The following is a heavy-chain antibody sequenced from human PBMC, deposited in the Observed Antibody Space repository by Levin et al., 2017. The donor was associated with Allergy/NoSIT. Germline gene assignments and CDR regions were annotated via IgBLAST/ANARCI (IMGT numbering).Heavy chain of an antibody. V-gene: IGHV4-31*03. CDR3: ASETGYDLDQ. CDR2: IYYSGNT. D-gene: IGHD5-12*01. CDR1: GGSISSGGYY. Sequence: SQTLSLTCTVSGGSISSGGYYWSWIRQHPGKGLEWIGYIYYSGNTYYNPSLKRRGTISVDTSKNQFSLKLSTVTAADTAVYYCASETGYDLDQWGPGTMVTVSS. J-gene: IGHJ4*02.